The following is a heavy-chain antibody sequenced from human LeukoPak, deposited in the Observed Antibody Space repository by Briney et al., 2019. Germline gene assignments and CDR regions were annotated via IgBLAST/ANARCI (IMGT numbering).Heavy chain of an antibody. CDR3: ARIHGGYYPLYYFDY. V-gene: IGHV3-7*01. D-gene: IGHD3-22*01. CDR1: GFTFSSYW. CDR2: IKQDGSEK. Sequence: GGSLRLSCAASGFTFSSYWMSWVRQAPGKGLEWVANIKQDGSEKYYVDSVKGRFTISRDNAKNSLYLQMNSLRAEDTAVYYCARIHGGYYPLYYFDYWGRGTLVTVSS. J-gene: IGHJ4*02.